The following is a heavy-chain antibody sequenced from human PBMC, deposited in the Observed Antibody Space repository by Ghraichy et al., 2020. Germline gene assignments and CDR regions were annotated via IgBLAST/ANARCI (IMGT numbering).Heavy chain of an antibody. CDR1: GFTFSNYV. Sequence: GGSLRLSCAASGFTFSNYVMSWVRQAPGKGLECVSVISNSGDRTHYADSVKGRFTTSRDNSKNTLYVQMNSLRAEDTAVYYCAKIKGYCSSTKCMGAFDIWGQGTMFTVSS. V-gene: IGHV3-23*01. CDR2: ISNSGDRT. CDR3: AKIKGYCSSTKCMGAFDI. J-gene: IGHJ3*02. D-gene: IGHD2-2*01.